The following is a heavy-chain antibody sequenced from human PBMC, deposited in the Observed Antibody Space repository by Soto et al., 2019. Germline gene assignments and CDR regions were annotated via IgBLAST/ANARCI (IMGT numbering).Heavy chain of an antibody. J-gene: IGHJ6*02. CDR3: AASIFYYGMDV. CDR2: IYPGDSDT. CDR1: GYTFTNYL. Sequence: GESLKISCQGSGYTFTNYLIGWVRQMPGKGPEWMGIIYPGDSDTKYNPSFQGQVTISADKSITTTYLQWSSLKASDTAIYYCAASIFYYGMDVWGQGTTVNVSS. V-gene: IGHV5-51*01.